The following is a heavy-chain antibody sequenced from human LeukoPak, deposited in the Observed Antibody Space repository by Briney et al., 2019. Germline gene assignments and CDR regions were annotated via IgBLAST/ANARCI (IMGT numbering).Heavy chain of an antibody. Sequence: GGSLRLSCAASGFTFSSYSMNWVRQAPGKGLEWVSYISSSSSTIYYADSVKGRFTISRDNAKNSLYLQMNSLRAEDTAVYYCARDYGDYFRRQNYFDYWGQGTLVTVSS. J-gene: IGHJ4*02. CDR2: ISSSSSTI. CDR1: GFTFSSYS. D-gene: IGHD4-17*01. V-gene: IGHV3-48*01. CDR3: ARDYGDYFRRQNYFDY.